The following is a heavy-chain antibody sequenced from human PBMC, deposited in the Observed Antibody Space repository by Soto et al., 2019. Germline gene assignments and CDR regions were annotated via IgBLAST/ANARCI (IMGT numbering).Heavy chain of an antibody. J-gene: IGHJ4*02. Sequence: GGSLRLSCAASGFTFSSYSMNWVRQAPGKGLEWVSSISSSSSYIYYADSVKGRFTISRDNAKNSLYMQMNSLRAEDTAVYYCARVDTVAATRYWGQGTLVTVSS. D-gene: IGHD2-15*01. CDR1: GFTFSSYS. CDR3: ARVDTVAATRY. V-gene: IGHV3-21*01. CDR2: ISSSSSYI.